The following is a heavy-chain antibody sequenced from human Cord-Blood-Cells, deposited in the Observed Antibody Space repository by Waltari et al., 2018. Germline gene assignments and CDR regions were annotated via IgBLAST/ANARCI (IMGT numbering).Heavy chain of an antibody. V-gene: IGHV4-31*03. J-gene: IGHJ6*02. Sequence: QVQLQESGPGLVKPSQTLSLTCTVSGGSISSGGYYWSWIRQHPGKGLEWIGYIYYSGSTYYNPSLKSRVTISVDTSKNQFSLKLSSVTAADTAVYYCAGLIRGFLKLGKDVWGQGTTVTVSS. D-gene: IGHD7-27*01. CDR1: GGSISSGGYY. CDR3: AGLIRGFLKLGKDV. CDR2: IYYSGST.